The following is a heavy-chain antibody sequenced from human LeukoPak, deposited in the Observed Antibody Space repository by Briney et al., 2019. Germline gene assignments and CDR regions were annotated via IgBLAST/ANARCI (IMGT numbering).Heavy chain of an antibody. D-gene: IGHD5-12*01. CDR1: GFTFSSYA. V-gene: IGHV3-30*04. CDR3: ARSRGYSGYDLARY. Sequence: GGPLRLSCAASGFTFSSYAMHWVRQAPGKGLEWVAIMSSDGSNKYYADSVKGRFTISRDNSKNTLYLQMNSLRAEDTAVYYCARSRGYSGYDLARYWGQGTLVTVSS. CDR2: MSSDGSNK. J-gene: IGHJ4*02.